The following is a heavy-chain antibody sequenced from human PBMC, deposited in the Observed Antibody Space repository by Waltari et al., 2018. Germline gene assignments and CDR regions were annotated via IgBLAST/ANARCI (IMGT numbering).Heavy chain of an antibody. D-gene: IGHD5-18*01. CDR1: GGTFSSYA. Sequence: QVQLVQSGAEVKKPGSSVKVSCQASGGTFSSYAISWVSQAPGKGLEWMGRIIPIFGTANYAQKFQGRVTITADESTSTAYMELSSLRSEDTAVYYCARGQLSYYYYGMDVWGQGTTVTVSS. CDR3: ARGQLSYYYYGMDV. J-gene: IGHJ6*02. V-gene: IGHV1-69*15. CDR2: IIPIFGTA.